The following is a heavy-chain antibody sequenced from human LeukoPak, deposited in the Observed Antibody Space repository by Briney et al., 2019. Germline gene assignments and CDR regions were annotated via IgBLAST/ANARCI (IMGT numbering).Heavy chain of an antibody. J-gene: IGHJ4*02. V-gene: IGHV3-21*01. CDR1: GFTFSSYS. Sequence: NPGGSLRLSCAASGFTFSSYSMNWVRQAPGKGLEWVSCISSSSSYIYYADSVKGRFTISRDNAKNSLYLQMNSLRAEDTAVYYCARDSSIAYCGGDCRDPFDYWGQGTLVTVSS. D-gene: IGHD2-21*02. CDR2: ISSSSSYI. CDR3: ARDSSIAYCGGDCRDPFDY.